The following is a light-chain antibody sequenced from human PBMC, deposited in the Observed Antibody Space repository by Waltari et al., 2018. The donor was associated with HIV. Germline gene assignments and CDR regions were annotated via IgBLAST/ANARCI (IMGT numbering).Light chain of an antibody. CDR2: AAS. CDR3: QKTYSTPYT. Sequence: DIQMTQSPSSLSASVGDRVTITCRASQSISSYLNWYHHKPGKDPKLLIYAASNLQSGVPSRFSGSGSGTDFTLTISSLQPEDFATYYCQKTYSTPYTFGQGTKLEIK. V-gene: IGKV1-39*01. J-gene: IGKJ2*01. CDR1: QSISSY.